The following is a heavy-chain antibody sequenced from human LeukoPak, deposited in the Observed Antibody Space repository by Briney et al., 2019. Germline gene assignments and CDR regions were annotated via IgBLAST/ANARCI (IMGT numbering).Heavy chain of an antibody. D-gene: IGHD3-22*01. Sequence: GGSLRLSCAASGFTVSSNYMSWVRQAPGKGLEWVSVIYSGGSTYYADSVKGRFTISRDNSKNTLYLQMTSLRAEDTAVYYCASAGYYYDSSGYYQAYDAFDIWGQGTMVTVSS. J-gene: IGHJ3*02. V-gene: IGHV3-53*01. CDR2: IYSGGST. CDR3: ASAGYYYDSSGYYQAYDAFDI. CDR1: GFTVSSNY.